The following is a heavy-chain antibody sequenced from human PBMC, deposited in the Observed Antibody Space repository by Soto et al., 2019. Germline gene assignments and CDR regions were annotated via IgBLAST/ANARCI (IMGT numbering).Heavy chain of an antibody. J-gene: IGHJ6*02. CDR1: GFTFSSYA. CDR3: ARDWQHGTSRNYYYYGMDV. Sequence: QVQLVESGGGVVQPGRSLRLSCAASGFTFSSYAMHWVRQAPGKGLEWVAVISYDGSNKYYADSVKGRFTISRDNSKNTLYLQMNGLRAEDTAVYYCARDWQHGTSRNYYYYGMDVWGQVTTVTVSS. V-gene: IGHV3-30-3*01. D-gene: IGHD1-1*01. CDR2: ISYDGSNK.